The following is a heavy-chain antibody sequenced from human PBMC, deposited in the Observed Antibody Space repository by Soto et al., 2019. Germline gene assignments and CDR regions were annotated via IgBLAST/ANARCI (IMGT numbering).Heavy chain of an antibody. CDR3: AKEQQQLVRRIEYFDY. J-gene: IGHJ4*02. CDR2: ISGSGGST. Sequence: RRLSCAAPGFTFSSYAMSWVRQAPGKGLEWVSAISGSGGSTYYADSVKGRFTISRDDSKNTLYLQMNSLRAEDTAVYYCAKEQQQLVRRIEYFDYWGQGTLVTVSS. V-gene: IGHV3-23*01. CDR1: GFTFSSYA. D-gene: IGHD6-13*01.